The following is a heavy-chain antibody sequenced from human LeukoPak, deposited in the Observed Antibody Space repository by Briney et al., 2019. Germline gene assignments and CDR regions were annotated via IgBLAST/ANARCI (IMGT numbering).Heavy chain of an antibody. CDR2: IKSKTDGGRT. CDR3: TTEDIVVVPAALYY. J-gene: IGHJ4*02. D-gene: IGHD2-2*01. Sequence: GGSLRLSCAASGFTFSNAWMSWVRQAPGKGLEWVGRIKSKTDGGRTDYAAPVKGRFTISRDDSKNTLYLQMNSLKTEDTAVYYCTTEDIVVVPAALYYWGQGTLVTVSS. CDR1: GFTFSNAW. V-gene: IGHV3-15*01.